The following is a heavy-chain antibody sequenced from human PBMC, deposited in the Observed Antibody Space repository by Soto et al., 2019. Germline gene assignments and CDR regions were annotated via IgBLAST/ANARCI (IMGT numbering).Heavy chain of an antibody. D-gene: IGHD2-2*01. CDR3: ASVPAAMFEASFDY. V-gene: IGHV1-8*01. CDR1: GYTFTSYD. J-gene: IGHJ4*02. Sequence: QVQLVQSGAEVKKPGASVKVSCKASGYTFTSYDINWVRQATGQGLEWMGWMNPNSGNTGYAQKLQGRVTMTRNTSISTAYMELSSLRSEDTAVYYCASVPAAMFEASFDYWGQGTLVTVSS. CDR2: MNPNSGNT.